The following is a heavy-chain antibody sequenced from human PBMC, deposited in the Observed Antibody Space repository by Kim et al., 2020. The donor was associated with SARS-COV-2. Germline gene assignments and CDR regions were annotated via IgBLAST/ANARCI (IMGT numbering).Heavy chain of an antibody. CDR2: LYYGGTT. J-gene: IGHJ3*01. CDR3: ARRRGCSGDTCSTKYDAFDL. Sequence: SETLSLTCSVSGDSISSNTYYWAWIRQPPGKGLEWIGTLYYGGTTYYNPSLKSRVTISVDTSKNQFSLKLTSVTAADTAVYYCARRRGCSGDTCSTKYDAFDLWGQGTMVTVSS. D-gene: IGHD2-15*01. CDR1: GDSISSNTYY. V-gene: IGHV4-39*01.